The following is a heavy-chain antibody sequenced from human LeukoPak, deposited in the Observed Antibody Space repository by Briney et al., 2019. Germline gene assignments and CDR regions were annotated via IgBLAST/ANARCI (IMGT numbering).Heavy chain of an antibody. CDR3: ARRYRGSRCLCLDS. Sequence: ASVTVSCKASRYTFTAYYIHWVRQAPGQGREWMGWINPNSGGTKYAEKYQGRVTMTRDTSISTAYMELSSLTSDDTAIYFCARRYRGSRCLCLDSWGQGTLVTVSS. J-gene: IGHJ5*01. CDR1: RYTFTAYY. V-gene: IGHV1-2*02. D-gene: IGHD3-16*02. CDR2: INPNSGGT.